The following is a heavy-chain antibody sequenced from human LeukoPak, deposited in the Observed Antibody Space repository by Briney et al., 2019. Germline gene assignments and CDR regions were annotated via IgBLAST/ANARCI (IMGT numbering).Heavy chain of an antibody. D-gene: IGHD5-24*01. V-gene: IGHV3-21*01. J-gene: IGHJ4*02. CDR2: ISSSSSFI. CDR3: ARWGEQRWLQFGD. CDR1: GFTFSSYS. Sequence: GGSLRLSCAASGFTFSSYSMNWVRQAPGKGLEWVSSISSSSSFIYYADSVKGRFTISRDNAKNSLYLQMNSLRAEDTAVYYCARWGEQRWLQFGDWGQGTLVTVSS.